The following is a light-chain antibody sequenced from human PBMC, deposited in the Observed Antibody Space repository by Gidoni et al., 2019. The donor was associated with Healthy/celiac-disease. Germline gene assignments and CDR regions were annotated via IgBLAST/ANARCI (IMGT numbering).Light chain of an antibody. CDR2: AAS. V-gene: IGKV1-39*01. CDR3: QQSYSTWLT. J-gene: IGKJ4*02. Sequence: DIHMPQSPSSLSASVGDRDTITCRASQSISSYINWYQQKPGKAAKLLIYAASSLQSGVPSRVSGSGSGTDLTLTISSLKPEDFATYCCQQSYSTWLTFGGGTKVEIK. CDR1: QSISSY.